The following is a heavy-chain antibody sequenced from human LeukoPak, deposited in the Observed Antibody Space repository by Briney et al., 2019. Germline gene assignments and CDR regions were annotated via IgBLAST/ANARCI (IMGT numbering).Heavy chain of an antibody. CDR1: GFTFSSYA. J-gene: IGHJ5*02. Sequence: GGSLRLSCAASGFTFSSYAMHWVRQAPGKGLEWVAVISYDGSNKYYADSVKGRFTISRDNSKNTLYLQMNSLRAEDTAVYYCARELLLTWFDPWGQGTLVTVSS. D-gene: IGHD2-15*01. CDR2: ISYDGSNK. CDR3: ARELLLTWFDP. V-gene: IGHV3-30*04.